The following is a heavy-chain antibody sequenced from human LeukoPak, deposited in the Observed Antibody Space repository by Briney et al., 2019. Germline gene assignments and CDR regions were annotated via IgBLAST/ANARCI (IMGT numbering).Heavy chain of an antibody. CDR2: ISAYNGNP. Sequence: GASVKVSCKASGYSFINYGISWVRQAPGQGLEWMGWISAYNGNPNYAQNLQGRVTMTTDTSTSTAYMELRSPRSDDTAVYYCARGPAIAARSLKDYWGQGTLVTVSS. V-gene: IGHV1-18*01. D-gene: IGHD6-6*01. CDR1: GYSFINYG. J-gene: IGHJ4*02. CDR3: ARGPAIAARSLKDY.